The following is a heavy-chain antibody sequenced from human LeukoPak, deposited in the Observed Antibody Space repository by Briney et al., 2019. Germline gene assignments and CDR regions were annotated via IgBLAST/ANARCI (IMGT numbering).Heavy chain of an antibody. D-gene: IGHD2-15*01. CDR3: ARVTLSEIVVFDI. J-gene: IGHJ3*02. CDR1: GYTFTGYY. CDR2: INPNSGGT. Sequence: ASVKVSCKASGYTFTGYYMRWVRQAPGQGLEWMGWINPNSGGTNYAQKFQGRVTMTRDTSISTAYMELSRLRSDDTAVYYCARVTLSEIVVFDIWGQGTMVTVSS. V-gene: IGHV1-2*02.